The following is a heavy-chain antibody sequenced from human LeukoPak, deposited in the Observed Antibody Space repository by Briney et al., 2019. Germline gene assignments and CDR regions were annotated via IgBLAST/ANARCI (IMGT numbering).Heavy chain of an antibody. J-gene: IGHJ3*02. CDR3: ARGGSYLSAFDI. V-gene: IGHV3-53*01. CDR2: IYGGGSV. Sequence: GGSLRLSCAASGFTVRSNYMSWVHQAPGKGREWVSIIYGGGSVFYGGSVKGRFTISRDNSKDPLYFQMNSLRGEDTAVYYCARGGSYLSAFDIWGQGTMVTVSS. D-gene: IGHD1-26*01. CDR1: GFTVRSNY.